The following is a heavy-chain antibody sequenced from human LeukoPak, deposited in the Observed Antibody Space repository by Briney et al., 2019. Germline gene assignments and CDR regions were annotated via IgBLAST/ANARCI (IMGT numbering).Heavy chain of an antibody. V-gene: IGHV3-33*01. Sequence: GGSLRLSCAASGFTFSSYGMHWVRQAPGKGLEWVAVIWYDGSNKYYADSVKGRFTISRDNSKNTLYLQMNSLRAEDTAVYYCARARFSSSWESDFDYWGQGTLVTVSS. J-gene: IGHJ4*02. CDR1: GFTFSSYG. CDR2: IWYDGSNK. CDR3: ARARFSSSWESDFDY. D-gene: IGHD6-13*01.